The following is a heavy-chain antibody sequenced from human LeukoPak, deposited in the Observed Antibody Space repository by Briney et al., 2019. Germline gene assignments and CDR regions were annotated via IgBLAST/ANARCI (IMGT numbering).Heavy chain of an antibody. D-gene: IGHD4-11*01. CDR3: AKDQLTTVTTSFDY. Sequence: GGSLRLSCAASGFTFSNYAMSWVRQAPGKGLEWFSATSGSGVTTYYADSVKGRFTISRDNPKNTLYMQMNSLRAEDTAVYYCAKDQLTTVTTSFDYWGQGTLVTVSS. J-gene: IGHJ4*02. CDR2: TSGSGVTT. V-gene: IGHV3-23*01. CDR1: GFTFSNYA.